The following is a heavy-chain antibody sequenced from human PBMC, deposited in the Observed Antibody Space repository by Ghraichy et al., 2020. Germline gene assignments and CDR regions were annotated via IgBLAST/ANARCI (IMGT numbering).Heavy chain of an antibody. CDR2: INHSGST. CDR1: GGSFSGYY. CDR3: ARGLRTTVTY. Sequence: SETLSLTCAVYGGSFSGYYWSWIRQPPGKGLEWIGEINHSGSTNYNPSLKSRVTISVDTSKNQFSLKLSSVTAADTAVYYCARGLRTTVTYWGQGTLVTVSS. D-gene: IGHD4-17*01. J-gene: IGHJ4*02. V-gene: IGHV4-34*01.